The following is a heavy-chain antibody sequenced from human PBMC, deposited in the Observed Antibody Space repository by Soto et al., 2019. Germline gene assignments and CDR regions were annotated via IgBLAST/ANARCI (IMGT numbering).Heavy chain of an antibody. CDR1: GGTFSSYA. CDR2: IIPIFGTA. V-gene: IGHV1-69*12. D-gene: IGHD2-2*01. Sequence: QFQLVQSGAEVKKPGSSVKVSCKASGGTFSSYAISWVRQAPGQGLEWMGGIIPIFGTANYAQKLQGRVTITADESTSTAYTELSSLRSEDTAVYYCARPVPAAGYYYGMDVWGQGTTATVSS. J-gene: IGHJ6*02. CDR3: ARPVPAAGYYYGMDV.